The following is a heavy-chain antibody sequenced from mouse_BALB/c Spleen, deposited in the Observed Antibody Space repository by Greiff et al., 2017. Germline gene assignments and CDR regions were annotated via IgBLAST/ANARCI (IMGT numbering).Heavy chain of an antibody. CDR2: INPSNGGT. CDR3: TRPPYGNYSWFAY. CDR1: GYTFTSYY. D-gene: IGHD2-1*01. V-gene: IGHV1S81*02. J-gene: IGHJ3*01. Sequence: VKLQQPGAELVKPGASVKLSCKASGYTFTSYYMYWVKQRPGQGLEWIGGINPSNGGTNFNEKFKSKATLTVDKSSSTAYMQLSSLTSEDSAVYYCTRPPYGNYSWFAYWGQGTLVTVSA.